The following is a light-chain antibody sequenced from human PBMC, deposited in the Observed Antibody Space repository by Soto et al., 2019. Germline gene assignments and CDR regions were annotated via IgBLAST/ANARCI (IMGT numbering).Light chain of an antibody. CDR3: QENSSVPV. CDR1: QGIRNF. Sequence: DIQMTQSPTSLSASVGDRVTISCRASQGIRNFVAWYQQKRGKTPKLLIYEASTLQSGLPSRFSGNGSGTGLTLTINSLQTEDVTKSSCQENSSVPVFGPGTKV. J-gene: IGKJ3*01. V-gene: IGKV1-27*01. CDR2: EAS.